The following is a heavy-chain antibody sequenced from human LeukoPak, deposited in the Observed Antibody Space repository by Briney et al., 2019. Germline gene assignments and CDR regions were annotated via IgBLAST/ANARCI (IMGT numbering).Heavy chain of an antibody. CDR2: IHTSGST. Sequence: KSSETLSPTCSASGGSTSSYYWSWIRRPAGKGLEWTGRIHTSGSTDYNPSHKSRVTMSVNTSKNPFSLKLSSVTAADTAVYYCSTVGSMTTRPFVLNGYWGQGTLVTVSS. J-gene: IGHJ4*02. CDR1: GGSTSSYY. D-gene: IGHD1-1*01. CDR3: STVGSMTTRPFVLNGY. V-gene: IGHV4-4*07.